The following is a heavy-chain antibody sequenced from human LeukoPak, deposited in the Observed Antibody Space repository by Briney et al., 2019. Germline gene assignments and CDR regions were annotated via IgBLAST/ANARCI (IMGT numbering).Heavy chain of an antibody. V-gene: IGHV3-11*01. CDR3: ARGEYSSSFYYFDY. J-gene: IGHJ4*02. D-gene: IGHD6-13*01. CDR2: ISSSGSTI. Sequence: GGSLRLSCAASGFTVSSNYMSWVRQAPGKGLEWVSYISSSGSTIYYADSVKGRFTISRDNAKNSLYLQMNSLRAEDTAVYYCARGEYSSSFYYFDYWGQGTLVTVSS. CDR1: GFTVSSNY.